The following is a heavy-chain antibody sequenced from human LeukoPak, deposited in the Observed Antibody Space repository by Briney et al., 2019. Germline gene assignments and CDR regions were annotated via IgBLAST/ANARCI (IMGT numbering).Heavy chain of an antibody. CDR2: IYPGDSDT. D-gene: IGHD3-10*01. J-gene: IGHJ4*02. CDR1: GYTFTTYW. CDR3: AAGTYSYYFDY. Sequence: GESLKISCKASGYTFTTYWIGWVRQMPGKGLEWMGIIYPGDSDTKYNPSFQGQVTISADKSISTAYLQWSSLKASDTAMYYCAAGTYSYYFDYWGQGTLVTVSS. V-gene: IGHV5-51*01.